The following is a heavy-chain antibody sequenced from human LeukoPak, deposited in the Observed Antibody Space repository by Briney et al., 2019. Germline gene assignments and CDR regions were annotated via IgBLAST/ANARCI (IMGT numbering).Heavy chain of an antibody. CDR3: ERVRVVSPRTYYDFWSGYTLNAYYFDY. V-gene: IGHV3-11*01. J-gene: IGHJ4*02. CDR2: ISSSGSTI. D-gene: IGHD3-3*01. Sequence: GGSLRLSCAASGFTFSDYYMSWIRQAPGKGLEWVSYISSSGSTIYYADSVKGRFTISRDNAKNSLYLQMNSLRAEETAVYYCERVRVVSPRTYYDFWSGYTLNAYYFDYWGQGTMVTVSS. CDR1: GFTFSDYY.